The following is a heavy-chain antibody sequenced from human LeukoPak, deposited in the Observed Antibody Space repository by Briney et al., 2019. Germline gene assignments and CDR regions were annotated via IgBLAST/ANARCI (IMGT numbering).Heavy chain of an antibody. CDR2: IWYDGSNK. D-gene: IGHD5-24*01. Sequence: GGSLRLSCAVSGFTFSNYDMHWVRQAPGKGLEWVAVIWYDGSNKYYADSVKGRFTISRDNSKNTLYLQTNTLRAEDTAVYYCAKEGRDGFNYDYWGQGTLVTVSS. J-gene: IGHJ4*02. CDR3: AKEGRDGFNYDY. V-gene: IGHV3-30*02. CDR1: GFTFSNYD.